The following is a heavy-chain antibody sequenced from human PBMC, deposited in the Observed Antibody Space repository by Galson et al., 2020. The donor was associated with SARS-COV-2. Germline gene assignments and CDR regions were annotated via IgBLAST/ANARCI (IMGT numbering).Heavy chain of an antibody. CDR1: DFTIKSAW. Sequence: GGSLRLSCAVSDFTIKSAWMNWVRQAPGTGLEWVGLIKSDPDGGTTDYAAPVKGRFTISRDDSKNMLFLQMNSLNTEDTAVYYCTTMRGFTTGTDYWGQGTLVTVSS. CDR3: TTMRGFTTGTDY. D-gene: IGHD1-1*01. CDR2: IKSDPDGGTT. J-gene: IGHJ4*02. V-gene: IGHV3-15*07.